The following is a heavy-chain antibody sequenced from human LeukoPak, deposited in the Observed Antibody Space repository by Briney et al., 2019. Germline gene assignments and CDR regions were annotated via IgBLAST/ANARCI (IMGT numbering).Heavy chain of an antibody. D-gene: IGHD1-26*01. Sequence: SETLSLTCTVSGGSISRYYWSWIRQPPGKGLEWIGYIYYSGSTNYNPSLKSRVTISVDTSKNQFSLKLSSVTAADTAVYYCARDLWDLGDGMDVWGQGTTVTVSS. J-gene: IGHJ6*02. CDR3: ARDLWDLGDGMDV. V-gene: IGHV4-59*01. CDR2: IYYSGST. CDR1: GGSISRYY.